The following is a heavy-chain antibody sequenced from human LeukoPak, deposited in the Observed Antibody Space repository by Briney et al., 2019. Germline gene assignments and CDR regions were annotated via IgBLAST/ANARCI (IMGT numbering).Heavy chain of an antibody. CDR2: IRSKESTFAT. CDR3: TRNAGLERRGEFDY. V-gene: IGHV3-73*01. Sequence: GGSLRLSCAASGFIFSDSAVHWVRQASGKGLEWVGRIRSKESTFATAYAASVKGRFTISRDDSRNTAYLQMNGLKTEDTAVYYCTRNAGLERRGEFDYWGQGTLVTVSS. D-gene: IGHD1-1*01. J-gene: IGHJ4*02. CDR1: GFIFSDSA.